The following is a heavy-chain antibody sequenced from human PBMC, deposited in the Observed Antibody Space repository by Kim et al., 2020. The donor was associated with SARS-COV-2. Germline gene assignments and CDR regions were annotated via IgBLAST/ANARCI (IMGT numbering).Heavy chain of an antibody. V-gene: IGHV4-30-2*01. J-gene: IGHJ6*01. CDR3: AGQTRGSGSYYKDYYYG. CDR1: GGSISSGGYS. Sequence: SETLSLTCAVSGGSISSGGYSWSWIRQPPGKGLEWIGYIYYSGSTYYNPSLKSRVTISVDRSKNQFSLKLSSVTAADTAVYYCAGQTRGSGSYYKDYYYG. CDR2: IYYSGST. D-gene: IGHD3-10*01.